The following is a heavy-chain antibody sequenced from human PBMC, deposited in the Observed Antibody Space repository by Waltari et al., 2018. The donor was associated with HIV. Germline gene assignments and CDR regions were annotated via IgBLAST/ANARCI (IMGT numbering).Heavy chain of an antibody. D-gene: IGHD5-18*01. J-gene: IGHJ4*02. V-gene: IGHV3-9*01. CDR2: ISWNSGSI. CDR1: GFTFDVFA. Sequence: EVQLVESGGGLVQLGRCLGLSCAASGFTFDVFALHWVRQAPGKGLEWVSGISWNSGSIGYADSVKGRFTISRDNAKNSLYLQMNSLRAEDTALYYCAKGLGYGPAEGYFDYWGQGTLVTVSS. CDR3: AKGLGYGPAEGYFDY.